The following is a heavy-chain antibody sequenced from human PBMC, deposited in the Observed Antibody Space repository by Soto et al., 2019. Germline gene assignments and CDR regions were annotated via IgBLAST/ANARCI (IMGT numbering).Heavy chain of an antibody. CDR1: GGSISSGGYY. V-gene: IGHV4-31*03. J-gene: IGHJ4*02. CDR3: AREPLD. Sequence: QVQLQEAGPGLVKPSQTLSLTCTVSGGSISSGGYYWTWIRQHPGKGLEWIGYIYYSGITYYHPSLKGRVTISVETSQNRSSLKLRSVMAADTAVYYCAREPLDWGQGILVTGSS. CDR2: IYYSGIT.